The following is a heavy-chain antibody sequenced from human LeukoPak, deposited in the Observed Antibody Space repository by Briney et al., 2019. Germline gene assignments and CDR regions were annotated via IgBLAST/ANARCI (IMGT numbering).Heavy chain of an antibody. V-gene: IGHV3-21*01. D-gene: IGHD3-22*01. J-gene: IGHJ4*02. CDR2: ISVRSNYR. CDR1: GYTFSDFS. CDR3: VRLRRNNDRSGYYYYYDY. Sequence: PGGSLRLSCAASGYTFSDFSVNWVRQAPGKGLEWVSSISVRSNYRYYADSVRGRFTISRDDARDSLFLQMNSLRAEDTAVYFCVRLRRNNDRSGYYYYYDYWGQRTLVTVSS.